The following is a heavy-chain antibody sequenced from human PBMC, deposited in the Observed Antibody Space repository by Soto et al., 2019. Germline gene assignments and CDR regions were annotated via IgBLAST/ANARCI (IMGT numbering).Heavy chain of an antibody. D-gene: IGHD1-1*01. CDR2: IITFFGAA. CDR1: GDRFNTYA. CDR3: ARGGKERFRGSGMDV. V-gene: IGHV1-69*01. Sequence: QVQLVQSGAEVRKPGCSVRVSCKASGDRFNTYAFNWVRQAPGQGLEWLGGIITFFGAAMYAQKFQGRVTITADEVMNTAYMELSSLTSEYTDVYYCARGGKERFRGSGMDVWGQWTTVTVSS. J-gene: IGHJ6*02.